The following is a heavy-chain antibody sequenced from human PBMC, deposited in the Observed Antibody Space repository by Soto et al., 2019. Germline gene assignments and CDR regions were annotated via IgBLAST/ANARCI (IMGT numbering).Heavy chain of an antibody. V-gene: IGHV4-34*01. Sequence: QVQLQPWGAGLLKPSETLSLTCAVYGGSFSPYFWSWILQPPGKGLEWIGEINHSGSTNYNPSLTPPAKISGDTSKNQVSLQLPSLTAAATAVYSGARLDSGWQYNYFDFWGRGTPVTVSS. CDR2: INHSGST. J-gene: IGHJ2*01. CDR3: ARLDSGWQYNYFDF. CDR1: GGSFSPYF. D-gene: IGHD6-19*01.